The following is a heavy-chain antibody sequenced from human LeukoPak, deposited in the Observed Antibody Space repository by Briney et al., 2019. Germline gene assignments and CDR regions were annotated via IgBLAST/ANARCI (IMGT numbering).Heavy chain of an antibody. Sequence: GGSLRLSCAASGFTFSSYGMHWVRQAPGKGLEWVAVISYDGSNKYYADSVKGRFTISRDNSKNTLYLQMNSLRAEDTAVYYCAKDLKGVRGVYYYYGMDAWGKGTTVTVSS. V-gene: IGHV3-30*18. CDR2: ISYDGSNK. CDR3: AKDLKGVRGVYYYYGMDA. CDR1: GFTFSSYG. J-gene: IGHJ6*04. D-gene: IGHD3-10*01.